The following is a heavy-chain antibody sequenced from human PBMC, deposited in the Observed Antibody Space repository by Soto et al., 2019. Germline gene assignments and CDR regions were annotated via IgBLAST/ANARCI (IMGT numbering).Heavy chain of an antibody. J-gene: IGHJ6*04. CDR3: ARPDDLSGMNV. Sequence: RGESLKISCKGSGYTFTNYWITWVRQMPGKGLEWMGKIDPSGSYATYSPSFQGHVIISVDKSINTAYLQWSSLKASDTAVYYCARPDDLSGMNVWGKGTKVTVS. CDR1: GYTFTNYW. CDR2: IDPSGSYA. V-gene: IGHV5-10-1*01.